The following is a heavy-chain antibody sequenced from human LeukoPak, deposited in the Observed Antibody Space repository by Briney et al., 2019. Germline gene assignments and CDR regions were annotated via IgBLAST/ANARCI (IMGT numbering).Heavy chain of an antibody. CDR3: ARSRVVVVAATNPLEVDYYYGMDV. J-gene: IGHJ6*02. Sequence: SVKVSCKASGGTFSSYAISWVRQAPGQGLEWLGRIIPILGIANYAQKFQGRVTITADKSTSTAYMELSSLRSEDTAVYYCARSRVVVVAATNPLEVDYYYGMDVWGQGTTVTVSS. CDR2: IIPILGIA. CDR1: GGTFSSYA. V-gene: IGHV1-69*04. D-gene: IGHD2-15*01.